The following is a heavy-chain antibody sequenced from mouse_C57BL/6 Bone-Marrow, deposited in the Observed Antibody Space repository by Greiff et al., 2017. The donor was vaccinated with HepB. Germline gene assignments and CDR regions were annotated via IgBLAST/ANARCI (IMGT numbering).Heavy chain of an antibody. CDR1: GFTFSDYG. CDR3: ARGYFYGSGPFAY. Sequence: EVKLVESGGGLVKPGGSLKLSCAASGFTFSDYGMHWVRQAPEKGLEWVAYISSGSSTIYYADTVKGRFTISRDNAKNTLFLQMTSLRSEDTAMYYCARGYFYGSGPFAYWGQGTRVTVSA. D-gene: IGHD1-1*01. CDR2: ISSGSSTI. V-gene: IGHV5-17*01. J-gene: IGHJ3*01.